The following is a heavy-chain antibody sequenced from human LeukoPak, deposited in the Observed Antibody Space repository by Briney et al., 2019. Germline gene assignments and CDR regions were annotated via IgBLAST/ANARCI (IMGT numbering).Heavy chain of an antibody. V-gene: IGHV3-74*01. CDR2: INSDGSST. CDR1: GFTFSSYW. J-gene: IGHJ4*02. D-gene: IGHD3-10*01. Sequence: GGSLRLSCAASGFTFSSYWMHWVRQAPGKGLVWVSRINSDGSSTSYADSVKGRFTISRDNAKNTLYLQMNSLRADDTAVYYCARGPHYYGSGSYPPDYWGQGTLVTVSS. CDR3: ARGPHYYGSGSYPPDY.